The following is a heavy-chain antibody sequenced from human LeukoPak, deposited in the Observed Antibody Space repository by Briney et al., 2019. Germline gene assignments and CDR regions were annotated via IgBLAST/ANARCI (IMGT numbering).Heavy chain of an antibody. CDR1: GYTFTGYY. CDR3: ARDLAGGYSYGSDY. J-gene: IGHJ4*02. Sequence: ASVKVSCKASGYTFTGYYMHWVRQAPGQGLEWMGWINPNSGGTNYARKFQGRATMTRDTSISTAYMELSRLRSDDTAVYYCARDLAGGYSYGSDYWGQGTLVTVSS. D-gene: IGHD5-18*01. CDR2: INPNSGGT. V-gene: IGHV1-2*02.